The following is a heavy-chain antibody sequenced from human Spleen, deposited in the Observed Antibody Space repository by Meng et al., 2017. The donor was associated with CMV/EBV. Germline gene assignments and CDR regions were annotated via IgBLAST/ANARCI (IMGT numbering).Heavy chain of an antibody. Sequence: SETLSLTCTVSGGSVSSGSYYWSWIRQPPGKGLEWIGYIYYSGRTNYNTSLKTRVTISVDTSKDQFSLKLNSVTAADTAVYYCARHGASGTRFDYWGQGTLVTVSS. CDR3: ARHGASGTRFDY. CDR1: GGSVSSGSYY. D-gene: IGHD6-13*01. J-gene: IGHJ4*02. V-gene: IGHV4-61*01. CDR2: IYYSGRT.